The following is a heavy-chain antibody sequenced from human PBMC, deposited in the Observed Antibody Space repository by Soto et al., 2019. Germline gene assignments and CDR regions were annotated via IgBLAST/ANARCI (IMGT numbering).Heavy chain of an antibody. J-gene: IGHJ6*02. D-gene: IGHD1-26*01. V-gene: IGHV3-23*01. CDR1: GFTFSTYA. Sequence: PGGSLRLSCAASGFTFSTYAMNWVRQAPGKGLEWVSAISGGGGSTYYADSVKGRVTISRDNSKNTLYLQMNSLRAEDTAVYYCAKVSLGALTFTDYYYYGLDVWGQGTTVTVPS. CDR2: ISGGGGST. CDR3: AKVSLGALTFTDYYYYGLDV.